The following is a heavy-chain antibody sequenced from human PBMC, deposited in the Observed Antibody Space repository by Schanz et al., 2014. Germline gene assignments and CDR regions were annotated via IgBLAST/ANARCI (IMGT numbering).Heavy chain of an antibody. CDR2: IKQDGSEK. CDR1: GFIFSNSW. J-gene: IGHJ4*02. CDR3: ARGVRIDY. D-gene: IGHD3-3*01. V-gene: IGHV3-7*01. Sequence: VQLVDSGGGLVQPGGSLRLSCAASGFIFSNSWMSWVRQAPGKGLEWVANIKQDGSEKYYVDSVKGRFTISRDNAKNSLYLQMNSLTAEDTAVYYCARGVRIDYWGQGTLVTVAS.